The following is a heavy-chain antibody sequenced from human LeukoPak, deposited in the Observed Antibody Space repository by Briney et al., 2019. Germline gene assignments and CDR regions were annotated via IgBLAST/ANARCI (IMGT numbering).Heavy chain of an antibody. D-gene: IGHD5-24*01. V-gene: IGHV6-1*01. Sequence: SQTLSLTCAISGDSVSSNSAAWNWIRQSPSRGLEWLGRTYYRSKWYNDYAVSVKSRITINPDTSKNQFSLQLNSVTPEDTAVYYCARDLSVIGEMATITAFDIWGQGTMVTVSS. CDR3: ARDLSVIGEMATITAFDI. CDR2: TYYRSKWYN. CDR1: GDSVSSNSAA. J-gene: IGHJ3*02.